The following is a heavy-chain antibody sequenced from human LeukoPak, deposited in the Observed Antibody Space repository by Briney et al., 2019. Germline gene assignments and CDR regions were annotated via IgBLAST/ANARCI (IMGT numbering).Heavy chain of an antibody. D-gene: IGHD2-2*01. Sequence: GESLKISCQGSGYSFSSYWIAWVRQMPGKGLEWMGVIYPSDSHTTYSPSFQGQVTISADKSINTAYLQWNSLQASDTAIYYCARVVGAAPFDYRGQGTLVTVSS. V-gene: IGHV5-51*01. CDR1: GYSFSSYW. J-gene: IGHJ4*02. CDR3: ARVVGAAPFDY. CDR2: IYPSDSHT.